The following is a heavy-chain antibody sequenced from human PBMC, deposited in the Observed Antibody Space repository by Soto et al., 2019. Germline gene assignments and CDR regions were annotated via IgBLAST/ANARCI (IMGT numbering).Heavy chain of an antibody. CDR1: GFTFSSYG. D-gene: IGHD2-15*01. Sequence: QVQLVESGGGVVQPGRSLRLSCAASGFTFSSYGMHWVRQAPGKGLEWVAVISYDGSNKYYADSVKGRFTISRDNSKNTLYLQMNSRRAEDTSVYYCAKDRRKVVVAAPFDYWGQGTLVTVSS. J-gene: IGHJ4*02. CDR3: AKDRRKVVVAAPFDY. V-gene: IGHV3-30*18. CDR2: ISYDGSNK.